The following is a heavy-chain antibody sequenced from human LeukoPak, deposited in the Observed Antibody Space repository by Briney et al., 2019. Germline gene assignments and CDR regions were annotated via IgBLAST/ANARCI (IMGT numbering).Heavy chain of an antibody. CDR1: GYTFTGHY. V-gene: IGHV1-2*02. D-gene: IGHD1-26*01. J-gene: IGHJ2*01. Sequence: GASVKVSCKASGYTFTGHYMHWVRQAPGQGLEWMGWINPNSGGTNYAQKFQGRVTMTRDTSISTAYMELSSLRSDDTAVYYCARVDSGSYLGYFDLWGRGTLVTVSS. CDR3: ARVDSGSYLGYFDL. CDR2: INPNSGGT.